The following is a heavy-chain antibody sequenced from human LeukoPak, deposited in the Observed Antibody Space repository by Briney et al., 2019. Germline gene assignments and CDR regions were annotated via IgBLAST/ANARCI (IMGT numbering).Heavy chain of an antibody. CDR2: IIPIFGTA. CDR3: AREGRTATVIGAFDI. J-gene: IGHJ3*02. Sequence: VASVKASCKASGGTFSSYAISWVRQAPGQGLEWMGGIIPIFGTANYAQKFQGRVTITADESTSTAYMELSSLRSEDTAVYYCAREGRTATVIGAFDIWGQGTMVTVSS. D-gene: IGHD2-21*01. CDR1: GGTFSSYA. V-gene: IGHV1-69*01.